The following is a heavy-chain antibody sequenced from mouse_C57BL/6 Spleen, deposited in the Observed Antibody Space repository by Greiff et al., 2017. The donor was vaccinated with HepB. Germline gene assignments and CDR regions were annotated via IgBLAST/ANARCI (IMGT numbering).Heavy chain of an antibody. D-gene: IGHD3-2*02. V-gene: IGHV5-4*01. CDR2: ISDGGSYT. CDR1: GFTFSSYA. J-gene: IGHJ2*01. Sequence: EVKLEESGGGLVKPGGSLKLSCAASGFTFSSYAMSWVRQTPEKRLEWVATISDGGSYTYYPDNVKGRFTISRDNAKNNLYLQMSHLKSEDTAMYYCARDLGSSGPHYFDYWGQGTTLTVSS. CDR3: ARDLGSSGPHYFDY.